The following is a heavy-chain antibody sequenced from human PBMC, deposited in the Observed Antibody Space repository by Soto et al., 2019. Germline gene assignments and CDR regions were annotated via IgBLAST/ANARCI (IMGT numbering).Heavy chain of an antibody. CDR2: ISHDGHA. Sequence: SETLSLTCSVLDDSISDSRYYWGWIRQSPEKGLEWIGSISHDGHAYYNPPLKSRVTLFADTSRNQFPLKMKSVTVADTALYFCARQVYGDYFGGNWFDPWGQGAPVTVSS. CDR1: DDSISDSRYY. CDR3: ARQVYGDYFGGNWFDP. D-gene: IGHD4-17*01. J-gene: IGHJ5*02. V-gene: IGHV4-39*01.